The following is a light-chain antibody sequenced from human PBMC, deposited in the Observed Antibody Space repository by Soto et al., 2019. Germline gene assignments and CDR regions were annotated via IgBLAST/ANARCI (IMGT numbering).Light chain of an antibody. V-gene: IGKV3-15*01. CDR3: QQYNNWPPYT. CDR2: GAS. J-gene: IGKJ2*01. Sequence: EIVLTQSPGTLSLSPGERATLSCRASQSVSSNLAWYQQKPGQAPRLLIYGASARATGIPARFIGSGSGTEFTLTISSLQSEDFAVYYCQQYNNWPPYTFGQGTKLEIK. CDR1: QSVSSN.